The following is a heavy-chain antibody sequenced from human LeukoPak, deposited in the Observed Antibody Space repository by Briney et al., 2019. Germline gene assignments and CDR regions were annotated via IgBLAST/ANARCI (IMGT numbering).Heavy chain of an antibody. Sequence: GRSLRLSCAASGFTFSSYGMHWVRQAPGKGLEWVAVISYDGSNKYYADSVKGRFTISRDNSKNALYLQMNSLRAEDTAVYYCEKDRIQLWLQLDYWGQGTLVTVSS. J-gene: IGHJ4*02. D-gene: IGHD5-18*01. CDR3: EKDRIQLWLQLDY. CDR2: ISYDGSNK. V-gene: IGHV3-30*18. CDR1: GFTFSSYG.